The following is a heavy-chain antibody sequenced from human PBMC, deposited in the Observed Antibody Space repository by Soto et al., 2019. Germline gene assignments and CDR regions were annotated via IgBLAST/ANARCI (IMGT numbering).Heavy chain of an antibody. Sequence: QLQLQESGPGLVKPSETLSLTCPVSGGSVSSSSYYWGWVRQPPGKGLEWIGSVYYSGSTYYNPSLESRVTISVDMSKNQFALELMSLSAADTAVYYCGRLEGLATISYYFDYWGQGALVTVSS. J-gene: IGHJ4*02. V-gene: IGHV4-39*01. D-gene: IGHD3-9*01. CDR1: GGSVSSSSYY. CDR3: GRLEGLATISYYFDY. CDR2: VYYSGST.